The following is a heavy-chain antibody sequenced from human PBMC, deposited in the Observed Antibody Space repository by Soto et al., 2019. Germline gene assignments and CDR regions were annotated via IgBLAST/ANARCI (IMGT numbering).Heavy chain of an antibody. CDR1: GGTFSSYA. V-gene: IGHV1-69*13. CDR2: IIPIFGTA. J-gene: IGHJ3*02. CDR3: ARDSEWFTAFDI. D-gene: IGHD3-3*01. Sequence: SVKVSCKASGGTFSSYAISWVRQAPGQGLEWMGGIIPIFGTANYAQKFQGRVTITADESTSTAYMELSSLRSEDTAVYYCARDSEWFTAFDIWGQGTMVTVSS.